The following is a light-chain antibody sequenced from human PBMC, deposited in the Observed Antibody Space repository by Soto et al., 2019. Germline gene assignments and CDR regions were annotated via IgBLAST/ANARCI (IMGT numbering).Light chain of an antibody. Sequence: EIVLTQAPATLSLSPGERATLSCRASQSVSSYLAWYQQKPGQAPRLLIYDASNMATGIPARFSGSGSGTDFTLTISSLDPEDFAVYYCQQRSNWPTFGGGTKVEIK. CDR1: QSVSSY. CDR3: QQRSNWPT. CDR2: DAS. J-gene: IGKJ4*01. V-gene: IGKV3-11*01.